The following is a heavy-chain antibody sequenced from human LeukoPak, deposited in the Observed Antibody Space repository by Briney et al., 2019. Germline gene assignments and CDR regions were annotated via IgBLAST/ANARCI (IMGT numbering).Heavy chain of an antibody. CDR2: IYYSGST. Sequence: SETLSLTCTVSGGSISSYYWSWIRQPPGKGLEWIGYIYYSGSTNYNPSLKSRVTISVDTSKNQFSLELSSVTAADTAVYYCARDFRSDYYYYGMDVWGQGTTVTVSS. CDR1: GGSISSYY. V-gene: IGHV4-59*01. CDR3: ARDFRSDYYYYGMDV. J-gene: IGHJ6*02. D-gene: IGHD3-3*01.